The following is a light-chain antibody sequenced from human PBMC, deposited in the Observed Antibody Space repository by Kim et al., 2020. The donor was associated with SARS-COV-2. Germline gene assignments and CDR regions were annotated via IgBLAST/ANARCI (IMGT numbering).Light chain of an antibody. CDR3: QVWDSGSDHPV. CDR2: YDS. Sequence: APGTTASITGGGNNVGDKSVNWYQKRPGRAPVLVMYYDSDRPSGIPDRFSGSNSGNTATLTISRVEAGDEADYYCQVWDSGSDHPVFGGGTKLTVL. J-gene: IGLJ2*01. CDR1: NVGDKS. V-gene: IGLV3-21*04.